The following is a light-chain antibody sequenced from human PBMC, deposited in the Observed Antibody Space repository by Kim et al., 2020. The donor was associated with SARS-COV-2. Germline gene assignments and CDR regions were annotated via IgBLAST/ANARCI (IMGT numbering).Light chain of an antibody. V-gene: IGKV3-11*01. CDR3: QQRSYWLT. Sequence: EIVLTQSPATLSLSPGERATLSCRASQSISSSLSWYQHKPGQAPRLLIYDASKRATGIPARFSGSGSGTDFTLTIISLEPEDFAVYYCQQRSYWLTFGGGTKVDIK. CDR2: DAS. CDR1: QSISSS. J-gene: IGKJ4*01.